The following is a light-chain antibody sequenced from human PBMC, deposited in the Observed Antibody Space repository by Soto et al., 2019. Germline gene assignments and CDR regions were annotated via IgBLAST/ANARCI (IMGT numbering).Light chain of an antibody. V-gene: IGLV2-14*03. CDR3: SSYTTNNIVV. J-gene: IGLJ2*01. CDR2: DVN. Sequence: QSALTQPASVSGSPGQSITISCTGTSSDVGGYNYVSWYQQHPGKAPKLMIYDVNNRPSGVSNRFSGSKSGNTASLTISGLQAEDEADYYCSSYTTNNIVVFGGGTKVT. CDR1: SSDVGGYNY.